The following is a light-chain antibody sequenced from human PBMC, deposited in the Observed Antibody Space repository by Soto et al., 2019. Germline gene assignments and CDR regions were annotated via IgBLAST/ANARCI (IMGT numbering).Light chain of an antibody. J-gene: IGKJ1*01. CDR1: QSVSIC. CDR3: QQYNGYSTWT. CDR2: NAS. V-gene: IGKV1-5*01. Sequence: EIQVTQSPSTVSASVGDRVTITCRASQSVSICLAWYQQKPGKAPKVLIWNASTLQRGVPSRFSGSGSGTEFTLTISGLQPDDFATYYCQQYNGYSTWTFGQGTNVDIK.